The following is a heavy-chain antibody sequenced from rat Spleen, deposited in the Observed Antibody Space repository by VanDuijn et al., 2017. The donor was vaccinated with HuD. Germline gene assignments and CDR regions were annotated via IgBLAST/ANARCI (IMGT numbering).Heavy chain of an antibody. CDR1: GFTFSDYY. D-gene: IGHD1-9*01. CDR3: VNTYYGYWFGY. V-gene: IGHV5-29*01. CDR2: ISYDGSST. Sequence: EVQLVESDGGLVQPGRSLKLSCAASGFTFSDYYMAWVRQAPTKGLEWVATISYDGSSTYYRDSVKGRFTISRDNAKSTLYLQIGSLRSEDTATYYCVNTYYGYWFGYWGQGTLVTVSS. J-gene: IGHJ3*01.